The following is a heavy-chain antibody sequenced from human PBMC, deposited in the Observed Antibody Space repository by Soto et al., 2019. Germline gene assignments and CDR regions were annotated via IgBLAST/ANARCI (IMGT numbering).Heavy chain of an antibody. V-gene: IGHV3-48*01. J-gene: IGHJ4*02. D-gene: IGHD6-13*01. Sequence: GGSLRLSCAASGFTFSSYSMNWVRQAPGKGLEWVSYINSDSSTIYHADSVKGRFTISRDNAKNTLYLQMNSLRVEDTAVYYCAKDSRSSWYYFDDWGQGTLVTVSS. CDR3: AKDSRSSWYYFDD. CDR2: INSDSSTI. CDR1: GFTFSSYS.